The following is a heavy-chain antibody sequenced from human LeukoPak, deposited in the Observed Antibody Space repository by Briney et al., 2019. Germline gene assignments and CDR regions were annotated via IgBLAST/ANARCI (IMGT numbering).Heavy chain of an antibody. D-gene: IGHD6-19*01. CDR3: ARHASVDGNWPRPLDY. V-gene: IGHV4-39*01. J-gene: IGHJ4*02. CDR1: GGSISSSPYY. Sequence: SETLSLTCTVSGGSISSSPYYWGWIRQPPGKGLEWIGNIYYSGSTYYNPSLKTRVTISVDTSMNQFSLKLTSVTAADTAVYYCARHASVDGNWPRPLDYWGQGSLVTVSS. CDR2: IYYSGST.